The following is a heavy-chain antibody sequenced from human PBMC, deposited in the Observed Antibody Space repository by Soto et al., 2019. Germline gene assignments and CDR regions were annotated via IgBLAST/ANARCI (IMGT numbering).Heavy chain of an antibody. CDR3: ARASWPTVTTQVDY. CDR2: IWYDGSNK. V-gene: IGHV3-33*01. D-gene: IGHD4-17*01. Sequence: QVQLVESGGGVVQPGRSLRLSCAAPGFTFSSYGMHWVRQAPGKGLEWVAVIWYDGSNKYYADSVKGRFTISRDNSKNTLYLQMNSLRAEDTAVYYCARASWPTVTTQVDYWGQGTLVTVSS. CDR1: GFTFSSYG. J-gene: IGHJ4*02.